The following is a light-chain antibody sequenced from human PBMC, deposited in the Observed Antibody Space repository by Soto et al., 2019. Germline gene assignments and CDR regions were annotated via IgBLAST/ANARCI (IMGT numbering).Light chain of an antibody. J-gene: IGLJ2*01. CDR1: GSDIGTFDF. CDR3: NSYRSKNSVV. V-gene: IGLV2-14*01. CDR2: EVN. Sequence: QSVLTQPASVSASPGQSITISCTGTGSDIGTFDFVSWYQHHPGKAPTVLIYEVNRRPSGVSPRFSGSKSGNTASLTISGLRAEDEATYYCNSYRSKNSVVFGEGTKVTVL.